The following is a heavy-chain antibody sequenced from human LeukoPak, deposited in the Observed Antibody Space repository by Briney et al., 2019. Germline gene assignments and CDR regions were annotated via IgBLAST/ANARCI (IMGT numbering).Heavy chain of an antibody. CDR1: GGTFSSYT. CDR2: IIPILGIA. V-gene: IGHV1-69*04. Sequence: ASVKVSCKASGGTFSSYTISWVRQAPGQGLEWMGRIIPILGIANYAQKFQGRVTITADKSTSTAYMELSSLRSEDTAVYYCARECSGGSCYSVDWFDPWGQGTLVTVSS. D-gene: IGHD2-15*01. CDR3: ARECSGGSCYSVDWFDP. J-gene: IGHJ5*02.